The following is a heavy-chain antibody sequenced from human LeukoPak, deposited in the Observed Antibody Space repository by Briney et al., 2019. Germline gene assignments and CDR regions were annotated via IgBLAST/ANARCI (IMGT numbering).Heavy chain of an antibody. CDR2: ISGSGGSI. CDR1: GFTFSSYA. J-gene: IGHJ4*02. V-gene: IGHV3-23*01. CDR3: AKVGLRFLEWLPHYFDY. D-gene: IGHD3-3*01. Sequence: GGSLRLSCAASGFTFSSYAMSWVRQAPGKGLEWVSAISGSGGSIYYADSVKGRFTISRDNSKNTLYLQMNSLRAEDTAVYYCAKVGLRFLEWLPHYFDYWGQGTLVTVSS.